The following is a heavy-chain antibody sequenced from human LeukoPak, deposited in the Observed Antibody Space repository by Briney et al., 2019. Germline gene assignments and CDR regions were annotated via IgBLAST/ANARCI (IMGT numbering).Heavy chain of an antibody. CDR1: GFTFTNYW. CDR3: ANHLACGSTSCPPFDY. CDR2: IKADGSEK. Sequence: GGSLRLSCAASGFTFTNYWMSWVRQAPGKGLEWVANIKADGSEKYYVDSVKGRFTISRDNAKNSLYLQMNSLRAEDTAVYYCANHLACGSTSCPPFDYWGQGTLVTVSS. V-gene: IGHV3-7*01. D-gene: IGHD2-2*01. J-gene: IGHJ4*02.